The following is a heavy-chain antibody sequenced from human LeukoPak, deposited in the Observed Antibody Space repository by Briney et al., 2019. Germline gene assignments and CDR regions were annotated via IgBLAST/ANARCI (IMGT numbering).Heavy chain of an antibody. Sequence: GASVKVSCKASGGTFSSYAISWVRQAPGQGLEWMGWINPNSGGTNYAQKFQGRVTMTRDTSISTAYMELSRLRSDDTAVYYCARISLGVPPDYWGQGTLVTVSS. CDR1: GGTFSSYA. CDR2: INPNSGGT. D-gene: IGHD3-10*01. CDR3: ARISLGVPPDY. J-gene: IGHJ4*02. V-gene: IGHV1-2*02.